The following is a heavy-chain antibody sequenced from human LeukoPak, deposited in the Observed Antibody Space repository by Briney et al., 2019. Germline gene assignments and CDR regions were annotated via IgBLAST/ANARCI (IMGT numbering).Heavy chain of an antibody. CDR2: ISAYNGNT. Sequence: ASVKVSCKASGYTFTSYGISWVRQAPGQELEWMGWISAYNGNTNYAQKLQGRVTMTTDTSTSTAYMELRSLRSDDTAVYYCARDEDDSSGYSSDDYWGQGTLVTVSS. V-gene: IGHV1-18*01. J-gene: IGHJ4*02. CDR1: GYTFTSYG. CDR3: ARDEDDSSGYSSDDY. D-gene: IGHD3-22*01.